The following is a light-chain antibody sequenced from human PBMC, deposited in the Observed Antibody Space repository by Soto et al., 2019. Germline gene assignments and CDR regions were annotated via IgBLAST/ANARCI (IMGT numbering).Light chain of an antibody. CDR2: EVS. CDR3: SSDTSSSTA. J-gene: IGLJ1*01. Sequence: QSALTQPASVSGSPGQSITISCTGTSSDVGGYNYVSWYQQHPGKAPKLMIYEVSNRPSGVSNRFSGSKSGNTASLTISGLQAEDEADYYCSSDTSSSTAFGIGTKVTV. V-gene: IGLV2-14*01. CDR1: SSDVGGYNY.